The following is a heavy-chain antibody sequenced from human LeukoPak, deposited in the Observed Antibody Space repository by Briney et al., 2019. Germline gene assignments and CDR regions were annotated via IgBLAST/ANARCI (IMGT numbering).Heavy chain of an antibody. V-gene: IGHV3-30*02. CDR3: AKEDIVVVPAAMNFDY. CDR1: GFTFSSYG. J-gene: IGHJ4*02. Sequence: AGGSLRLSCAASGFTFSSYGMHWVRQAPGKGLEWVAFIRYDGSNKYYADSVKGRFTISRDNSKNTLHLQMYSLRAEDTAVYYCAKEDIVVVPAAMNFDYWGQGTLVTVSS. CDR2: IRYDGSNK. D-gene: IGHD2-2*01.